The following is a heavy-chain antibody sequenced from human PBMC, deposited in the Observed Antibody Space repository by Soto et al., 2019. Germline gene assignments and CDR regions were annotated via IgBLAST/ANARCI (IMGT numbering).Heavy chain of an antibody. CDR1: GGSIRSYY. V-gene: IGHV4-59*01. CDR3: ARGQVVAAQH. J-gene: IGHJ4*02. D-gene: IGHD2-15*01. Sequence: AESLCLTCTASGGSIRSYYWRWIRQPPGKGLEWIGYIYYSGSTNYNPSLKSRVTISVDTSKNQFSLKLSSVTAADTAVYYCARGQVVAAQHWGQGALVTVS. CDR2: IYYSGST.